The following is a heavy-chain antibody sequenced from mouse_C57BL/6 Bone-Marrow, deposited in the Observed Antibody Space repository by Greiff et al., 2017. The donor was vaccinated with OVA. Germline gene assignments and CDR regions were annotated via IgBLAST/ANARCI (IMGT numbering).Heavy chain of an antibody. CDR3: ARLLRYQRGFAY. V-gene: IGHV1-53*01. CDR2: INPSNGGT. D-gene: IGHD1-1*01. CDR1: GYTFTSYW. J-gene: IGHJ3*01. Sequence: QVQLKQPGTELVKPGASVKLSCKASGYTFTSYWMHWVKQRPGQGLEWIGNINPSNGGTNYNEKFKSKATLTVDKSSSTAYMQLSSLTSEDSAVYYCARLLRYQRGFAYWGQGTLVTVSA.